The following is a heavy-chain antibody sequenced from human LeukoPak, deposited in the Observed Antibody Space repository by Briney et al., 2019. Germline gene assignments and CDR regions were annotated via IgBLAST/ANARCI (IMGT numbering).Heavy chain of an antibody. V-gene: IGHV3-33*06. CDR2: IWYDGSNK. CDR1: GFTFSSYG. Sequence: GGSLRLSCAASGFTFSSYGMHWVRQAPGKGLEWVAVIWYDGSNKYYADSVKGRFTISRDNSKNTLYLQMNSLRAEDTAVYYCAKADCSGGSCYYSDYWRQGTLVTVSS. CDR3: AKADCSGGSCYYSDY. J-gene: IGHJ4*02. D-gene: IGHD2-15*01.